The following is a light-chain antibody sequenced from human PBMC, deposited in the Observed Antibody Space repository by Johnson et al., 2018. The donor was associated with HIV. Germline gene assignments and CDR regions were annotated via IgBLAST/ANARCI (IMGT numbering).Light chain of an antibody. Sequence: QSVLTQPPSVSVAPGQKVTISCSGSSSNIGNNYVSWYQQLPGTAPKLLIYDNNKRPSGIPDRFSGSKSGTSATLGITGLQTGDEADYYCGTWDSSLSADVYVFGTGTKVTVL. CDR3: GTWDSSLSADVYV. CDR2: DNN. V-gene: IGLV1-51*01. J-gene: IGLJ1*01. CDR1: SSNIGNNY.